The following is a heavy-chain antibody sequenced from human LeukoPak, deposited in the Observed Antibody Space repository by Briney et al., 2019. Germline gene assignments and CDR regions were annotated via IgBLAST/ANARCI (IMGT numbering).Heavy chain of an antibody. CDR1: GFTFSSYA. D-gene: IGHD3-3*01. Sequence: GGSLRLSCAASGFTFSSYAMSWVRQAPGKELEWVSAISGSGGSTYYADSVKGRFTISRDNSKNTLYLQMNSLRAEDTAVYYCAKGPTIFGVVRLDYWGQGTLVTVSS. J-gene: IGHJ4*02. CDR2: ISGSGGST. V-gene: IGHV3-23*01. CDR3: AKGPTIFGVVRLDY.